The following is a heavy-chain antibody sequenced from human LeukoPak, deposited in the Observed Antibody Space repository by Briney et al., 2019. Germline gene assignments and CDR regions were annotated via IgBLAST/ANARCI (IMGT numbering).Heavy chain of an antibody. CDR2: IRHDGSET. Sequence: PGGSLRLSCAASGFPFSSYWMSWVRQAPGKGLEWVANIRHDGSETYYVDSLRGRFTISRDNAKNSLYLQMDSLRAEDTAVYYCARDGPYSTSSTHPPWGQGTLVTVSS. CDR3: ARDGPYSTSSTHPP. V-gene: IGHV3-7*03. CDR1: GFPFSSYW. J-gene: IGHJ5*02. D-gene: IGHD6-6*01.